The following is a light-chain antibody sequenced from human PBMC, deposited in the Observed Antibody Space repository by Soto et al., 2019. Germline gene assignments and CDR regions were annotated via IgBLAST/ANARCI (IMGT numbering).Light chain of an antibody. CDR3: SSYTSQNTRV. V-gene: IGLV2-14*01. J-gene: IGLJ3*02. Sequence: QSALTQPASVSGSPGQSITISCTGTSSDVGGYNHVSWYQQHPGKPPKLMICEVSNRPSGVSSRFSGSKSGNTASLTISGLQAEDEADYFCSSYTSQNTRVFGGGTKLTVL. CDR1: SSDVGGYNH. CDR2: EVS.